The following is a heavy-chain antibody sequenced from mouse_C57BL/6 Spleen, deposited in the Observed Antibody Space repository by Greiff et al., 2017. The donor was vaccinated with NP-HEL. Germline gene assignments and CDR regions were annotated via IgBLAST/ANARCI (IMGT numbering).Heavy chain of an antibody. D-gene: IGHD1-1*01. Sequence: VQLQQSGPELVKPGASVKISCKASGYAFSSSWMNWVKQRPGKGLEWIGRIYPGDGDTNYNGKFKGKATLTADKSSSTAYMQLSSLTSEYSAVYFCARNYYGSSYWYCDVWGTGTTVTVSS. V-gene: IGHV1-82*01. J-gene: IGHJ1*03. CDR1: GYAFSSSW. CDR2: IYPGDGDT. CDR3: ARNYYGSSYWYCDV.